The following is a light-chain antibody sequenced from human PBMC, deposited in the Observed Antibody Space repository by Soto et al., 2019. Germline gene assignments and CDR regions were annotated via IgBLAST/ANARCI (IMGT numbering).Light chain of an antibody. Sequence: DIQMTQSPSSLSASVGDRVTITCGASQSVSSNLNWYHQKPGKAPNLLIYAASSLQSGVPSRFSGRGSGTDFTLTISSLQPEDFATYYCQQSYSTPYTFGQGTKLEIK. V-gene: IGKV1-39*01. J-gene: IGKJ2*01. CDR2: AAS. CDR3: QQSYSTPYT. CDR1: QSVSSN.